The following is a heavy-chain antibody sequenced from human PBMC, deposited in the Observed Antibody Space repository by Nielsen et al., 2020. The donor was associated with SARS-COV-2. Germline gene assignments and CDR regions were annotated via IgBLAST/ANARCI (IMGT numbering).Heavy chain of an antibody. J-gene: IGHJ1*01. Sequence: GESLKISCTASGFIFSSYAMSWVRQAPGKGLEWVSAISGSGGRTYYADSVKGRFTISRDKSKNTLYVLMNSLRAEDTVVYYCAKMSPPGIAVGTAEYFQHWGQGTLVTVSS. CDR3: AKMSPPGIAVGTAEYFQH. CDR1: GFIFSSYA. V-gene: IGHV3-23*01. CDR2: ISGSGGRT. D-gene: IGHD6-19*01.